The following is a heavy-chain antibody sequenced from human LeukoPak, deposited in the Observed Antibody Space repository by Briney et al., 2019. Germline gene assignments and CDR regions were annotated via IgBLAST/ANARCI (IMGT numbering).Heavy chain of an antibody. CDR3: ARDYSSGWYLFDP. CDR2: INPNSGGT. J-gene: IGHJ5*02. Sequence: RASVKVSCKASGYTFTGYYMHWVRQAPGQGLEWMGWINPNSGGTNYAQKFQGRVTMTRDTSISTAYMELSRLRSDDTAVYYCARDYSSGWYLFDPWGQGTLVTVSS. CDR1: GYTFTGYY. V-gene: IGHV1-2*02. D-gene: IGHD6-19*01.